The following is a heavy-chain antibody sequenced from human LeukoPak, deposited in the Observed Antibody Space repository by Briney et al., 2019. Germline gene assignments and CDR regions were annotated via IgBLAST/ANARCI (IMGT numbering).Heavy chain of an antibody. CDR1: GYTFTGYY. J-gene: IGHJ4*02. V-gene: IGHV1-2*02. CDR3: ARDGDGDYVLGTLDY. Sequence: ASVKVSCKASGYTFTGYYMHWVRQAPGQGLEWMGWINPNSGGTNYAQKFQGRVTMTRDTSISTAYMELSRLRSDDTAVYYCARDGDGDYVLGTLDYWGQGTLVTVSS. D-gene: IGHD4-17*01. CDR2: INPNSGGT.